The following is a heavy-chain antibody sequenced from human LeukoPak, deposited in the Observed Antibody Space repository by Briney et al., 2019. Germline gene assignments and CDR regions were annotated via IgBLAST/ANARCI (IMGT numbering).Heavy chain of an antibody. Sequence: GGSLRLSCAASGFTFSSYAMSWVRQAPGKGLEWVSAISGSGGSTYYADSVKGRFTISRDNSKNTLYLQMNSLRAEDTAVYYCAKSVLRVYYYGMDVWGQGTTVTVSS. CDR1: GFTFSSYA. D-gene: IGHD3-10*01. CDR3: AKSVLRVYYYGMDV. V-gene: IGHV3-23*01. CDR2: ISGSGGST. J-gene: IGHJ6*02.